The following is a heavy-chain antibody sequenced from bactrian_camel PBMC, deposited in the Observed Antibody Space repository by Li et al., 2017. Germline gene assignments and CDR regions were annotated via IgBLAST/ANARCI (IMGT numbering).Heavy chain of an antibody. CDR3: GTDVYLLCTVDATQGQFGY. CDR1: GYTYSTRS. V-gene: IGHV3S31*01. D-gene: IGHD2*01. CDR2: IDRFGAT. Sequence: VQLVESGGGSVQTGGSLRLSCLASGYTYSTRSMAWFRQAPGKEREGVAMIDRFGATDYANSVKGRFTISRDKDTLYLQTSNLKPEDTAMYSCGTDVYLLCTVDATQGQFGYRGQGTQVTVS. J-gene: IGHJ6*01.